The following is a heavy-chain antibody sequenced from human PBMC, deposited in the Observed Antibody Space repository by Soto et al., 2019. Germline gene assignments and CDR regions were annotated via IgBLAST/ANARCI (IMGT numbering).Heavy chain of an antibody. V-gene: IGHV4-61*01. CDR3: AREYPLGYYYYGMDV. CDR2: IYYSGTT. Sequence: KPSETLSLTCTFSCGSVTSGTYYWSWIRQPPGKGLEWIGHIYYSGTTNYSPSLKSRVTTSLDTSKNQFSLKLSSVTAADTAVYYCAREYPLGYYYYGMDVWGQGTTVTVSS. D-gene: IGHD3-16*01. CDR1: CGSVTSGTYY. J-gene: IGHJ6*02.